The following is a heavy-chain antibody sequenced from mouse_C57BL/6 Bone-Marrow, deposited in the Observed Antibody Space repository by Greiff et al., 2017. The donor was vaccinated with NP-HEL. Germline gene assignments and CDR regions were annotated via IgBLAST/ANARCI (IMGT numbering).Heavy chain of an antibody. V-gene: IGHV1-64*01. D-gene: IGHD2-12*01. CDR2: IHPNSGST. Sequence: VQLKQPGAELVKPGASVKLSCKASGYTFTSYWMHWVKQRPGQGLEWIGMIHPNSGSTNYNEKFKSKATLTVDKSSSTAYMQLSSLTSEDSAVYYCARTYYKGAYWGQGTLVTVSA. CDR1: GYTFTSYW. CDR3: ARTYYKGAY. J-gene: IGHJ3*01.